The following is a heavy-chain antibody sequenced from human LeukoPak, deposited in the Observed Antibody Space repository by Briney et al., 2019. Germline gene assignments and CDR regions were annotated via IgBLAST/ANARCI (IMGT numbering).Heavy chain of an antibody. J-gene: IGHJ5*02. D-gene: IGHD3-3*01. V-gene: IGHV3-30*18. CDR1: GFTFSSYG. Sequence: PGRSLRLSCAASGFTFSSYGMHWVRQAPGKGLEWVAVVSYDGSNKYYADSVKGRFTISRDNSKNTLYLQMNSLRAEDTAVYYCAKDRFDQGYFWSYNWFDPWGQGTLVTVSS. CDR3: AKDRFDQGYFWSYNWFDP. CDR2: VSYDGSNK.